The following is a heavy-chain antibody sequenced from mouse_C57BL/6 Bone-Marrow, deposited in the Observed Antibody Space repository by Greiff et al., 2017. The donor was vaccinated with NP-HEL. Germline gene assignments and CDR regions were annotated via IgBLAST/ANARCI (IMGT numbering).Heavy chain of an antibody. CDR3: ARNIVTTKAWCAY. J-gene: IGHJ3*01. V-gene: IGHV2-2*01. CDR2: IWSGGST. D-gene: IGHD2-5*01. Sequence: QVQLQQSGPGLVQPSQSLSITCTVSGFSLTSYGVHWVRQSPGKGLEWLGVIWSGGSTDSNAAFISRLSISKDNSKSQVFFKMNNLQADDTSIYYCARNIVTTKAWCAYWGQGTLVTVSA. CDR1: GFSLTSYG.